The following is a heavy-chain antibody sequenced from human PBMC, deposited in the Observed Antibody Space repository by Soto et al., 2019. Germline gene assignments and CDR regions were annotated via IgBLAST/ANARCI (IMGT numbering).Heavy chain of an antibody. CDR3: ARDTSTYYDFWSGYYGPYYYYGMDV. V-gene: IGHV3-33*08. Sequence: VESLRLSCAASGFTLSSCDMHWVRQAPGKGLEWVAVISLDGNRKNYADSVKGRFTISRDNAKNSLYLQMNSLRAEDTAVYYCARDTSTYYDFWSGYYGPYYYYGMDVWGQGTTVTV. CDR2: ISLDGNRK. J-gene: IGHJ6*02. D-gene: IGHD3-3*01. CDR1: GFTLSSCD.